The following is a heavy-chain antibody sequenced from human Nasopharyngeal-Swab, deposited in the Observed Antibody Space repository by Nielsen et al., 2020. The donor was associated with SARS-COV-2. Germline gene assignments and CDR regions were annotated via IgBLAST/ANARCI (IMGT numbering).Heavy chain of an antibody. CDR2: IGDKDHNYAT. CDR3: TTDYYFDY. Sequence: GESLKISCAAPGFIFSGSAMHWVRQASGKGLEGVGRIGDKDHNYATTYGAPVKGRLTISRDDSKNTAFLQMDSLKTEDTALYYCTTDYYFDYWGQGTLVTVSS. V-gene: IGHV3-73*01. J-gene: IGHJ4*02. CDR1: GFIFSGSA.